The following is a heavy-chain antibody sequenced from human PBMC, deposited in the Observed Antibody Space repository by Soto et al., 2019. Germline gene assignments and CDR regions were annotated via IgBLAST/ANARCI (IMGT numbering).Heavy chain of an antibody. V-gene: IGHV3-21*01. CDR3: ARLDRGSLDY. Sequence: EVQLVASGGGLVKPGGSLRLSCAASGFTFSSHSMNWVRQAPGKGLEWVSSISSSSSYIYYADSVKGRFTISRDNAKNLVYLQMTSLRAEDTAVYYCARLDRGSLDYWGRGTLFTVSS. D-gene: IGHD6-25*01. CDR2: ISSSSSYI. J-gene: IGHJ4*02. CDR1: GFTFSSHS.